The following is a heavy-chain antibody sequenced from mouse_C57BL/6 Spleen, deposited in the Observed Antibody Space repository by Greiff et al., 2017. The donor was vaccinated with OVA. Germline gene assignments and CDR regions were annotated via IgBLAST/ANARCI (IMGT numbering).Heavy chain of an antibody. D-gene: IGHD2-4*01. CDR2: INPNNGGT. CDR3: ASCDYDGYAY. V-gene: IGHV1-26*01. Sequence: EVQLQQSGPELVKPGASVKISCKASGYTFTDYYMNWVKQSHGKSLEWIGDINPNNGGTSYNQKFKGKATLTVDKSSSTAYMELRSLTSEDSAVYYCASCDYDGYAYWGQGTLVTVSA. CDR1: GYTFTDYY. J-gene: IGHJ3*01.